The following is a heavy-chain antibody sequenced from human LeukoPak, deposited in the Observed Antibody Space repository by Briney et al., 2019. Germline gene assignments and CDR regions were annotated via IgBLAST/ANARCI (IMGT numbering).Heavy chain of an antibody. CDR1: GGSISSGGYY. V-gene: IGHV4-31*03. J-gene: IGHJ2*01. Sequence: PSQTLSLTCTVSGGSISSGGYYWSWIRQHPGKGLGWIGYIYYSGSTYYNPSLKSRVTISVDTSKNQFSLKLSSVTAADTAVYYCARGGYSYGSQEMGWYFDLWGRGTLVTVSS. D-gene: IGHD5-18*01. CDR3: ARGGYSYGSQEMGWYFDL. CDR2: IYYSGST.